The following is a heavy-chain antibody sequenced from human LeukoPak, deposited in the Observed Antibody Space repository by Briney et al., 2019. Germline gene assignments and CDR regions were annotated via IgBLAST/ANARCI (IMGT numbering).Heavy chain of an antibody. D-gene: IGHD3-10*01. V-gene: IGHV3-23*01. CDR3: AKDLGVLWFGELSYYFDY. CDR2: ISGRGGST. Sequence: GGSLRLSCAASGFTFSSYGMSWVRQAPAKGLEWVSAISGRGGSTYYADSVKGRFTISRDNSKNTLYLQMNSLRAEDTAVYYCAKDLGVLWFGELSYYFDYWGQGTLVTVSS. J-gene: IGHJ4*02. CDR1: GFTFSSYG.